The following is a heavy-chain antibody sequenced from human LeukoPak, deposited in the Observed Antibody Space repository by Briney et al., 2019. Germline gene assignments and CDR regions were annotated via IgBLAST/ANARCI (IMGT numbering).Heavy chain of an antibody. CDR1: GGSISSYY. D-gene: IGHD3-3*01. Sequence: PSETLSLTCTVSGGSISSYYWSWIRQPPGKGLEWIGYIYYGGSTNYNPSLKSRVTISVDTSKNQFSLKLSSVTAADTAVYYCARETTYYDFWSGPPVNWFDPWGQGTLVTVSS. CDR2: IYYGGST. V-gene: IGHV4-59*01. CDR3: ARETTYYDFWSGPPVNWFDP. J-gene: IGHJ5*02.